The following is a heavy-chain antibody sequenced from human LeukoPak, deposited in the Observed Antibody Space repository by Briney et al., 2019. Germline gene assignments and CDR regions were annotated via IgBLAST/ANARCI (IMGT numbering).Heavy chain of an antibody. CDR2: ISWNSGSI. CDR1: GFTFDDYA. J-gene: IGHJ4*02. D-gene: IGHD4-17*01. Sequence: PGRSLRLSCAASGFTFDDYAMRWVRQAPGKGLEWVSGISWNSGSIGYADSVKGRFTISRDNAKNSLYLQMNSLRAEDTALYYCAKDMGKYGDYATVDYWGQGTLVTVSS. CDR3: AKDMGKYGDYATVDY. V-gene: IGHV3-9*01.